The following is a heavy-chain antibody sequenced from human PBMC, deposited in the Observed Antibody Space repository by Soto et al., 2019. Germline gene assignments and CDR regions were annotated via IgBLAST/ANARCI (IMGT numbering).Heavy chain of an antibody. CDR2: IYYSGRT. J-gene: IGHJ4*02. CDR3: ARGDGSGYYFPGFDY. Sequence: QLQLQESGPGLVKPSETLSLTCTVSGGSISSSSYYWGWIRQPPGKGLVWIGSIYYSGRTYYNPSLKRRVTISVDTSKNQFSLKLSSVTAADTAVYYCARGDGSGYYFPGFDYWGQGTLVTVSS. CDR1: GGSISSSSYY. V-gene: IGHV4-39*01. D-gene: IGHD3-22*01.